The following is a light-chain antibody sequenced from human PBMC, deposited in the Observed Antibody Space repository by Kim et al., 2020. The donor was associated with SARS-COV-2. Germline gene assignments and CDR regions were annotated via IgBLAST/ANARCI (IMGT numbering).Light chain of an antibody. J-gene: IGLJ3*02. CDR2: DDS. CDR1: NIGTKS. CDR3: EVWEYASDPL. Sequence: SYELTQPPSVSVAPGETARITCEGNNIGTKSVHWYQQKAGQAPVLIMSDDSERPSGIPERFSGSNSGNKATLTITRVEAGDDVDYHCEVWEYASDPLFGGGTKLTVL. V-gene: IGLV3-21*01.